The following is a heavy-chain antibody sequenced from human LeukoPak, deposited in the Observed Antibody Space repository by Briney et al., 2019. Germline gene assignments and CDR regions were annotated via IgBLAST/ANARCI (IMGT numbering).Heavy chain of an antibody. CDR1: GFTFSSYW. V-gene: IGHV3-74*01. CDR3: AGVRFGELFYYYMDV. Sequence: PGGSLRLSCAASGFTFSSYWMHWVRQAPGKGLVWVSRINSDGSSTSYADSVKGRFTISRDNAKNTLYLQMNSLRAEDTAVYYCAGVRFGELFYYYMDVWGKGTTVTVSS. D-gene: IGHD3-10*01. J-gene: IGHJ6*03. CDR2: INSDGSST.